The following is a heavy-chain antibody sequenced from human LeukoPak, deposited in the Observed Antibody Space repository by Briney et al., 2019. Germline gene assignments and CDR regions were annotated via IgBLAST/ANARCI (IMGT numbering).Heavy chain of an antibody. Sequence: GGSLRLSCAASGFTFSSYEMNWVRQAPGKGLEWISYISSSGSTKYYADSVKGRFTISRDNAKNSLYLQMNSLRAEDTAVYYCAMWGSGDFSVWGKGTTVTISS. J-gene: IGHJ6*04. CDR3: AMWGSGDFSV. CDR1: GFTFSSYE. D-gene: IGHD3-10*01. CDR2: ISSSGSTK. V-gene: IGHV3-48*03.